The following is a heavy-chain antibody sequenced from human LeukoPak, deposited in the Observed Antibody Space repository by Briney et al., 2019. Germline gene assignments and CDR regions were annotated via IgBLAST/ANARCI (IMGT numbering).Heavy chain of an antibody. Sequence: GESLKISCKGSGYSFTSYWIGWVRQMPGKGLEWMGIIYPGDSDTRYSPSFQGQVTISADESISTAYLQWSSLKASDTAMYYCARPRTPYYYDSSGYDNSFDYWGQGTLVTVSS. J-gene: IGHJ4*02. CDR3: ARPRTPYYYDSSGYDNSFDY. CDR2: IYPGDSDT. D-gene: IGHD3-22*01. V-gene: IGHV5-51*01. CDR1: GYSFTSYW.